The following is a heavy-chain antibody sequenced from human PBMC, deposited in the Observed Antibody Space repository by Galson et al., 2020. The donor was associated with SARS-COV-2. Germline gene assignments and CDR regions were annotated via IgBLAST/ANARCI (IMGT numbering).Heavy chain of an antibody. CDR2: INTNTGAT. V-gene: IGHV1-2*02. D-gene: IGHD3-22*01. Sequence: ASVKVSCKGSGYTFSGYYIHWVRQAPGQGLEWMGWINTNTGATNYAQNFQARVTMTRDTPISTAYMELSSLRHDDTAVYYCATQPRIVAVGGHYYYGMDVWGKGTTVIVSS. J-gene: IGHJ6*04. CDR3: ATQPRIVAVGGHYYYGMDV. CDR1: GYTFSGYY.